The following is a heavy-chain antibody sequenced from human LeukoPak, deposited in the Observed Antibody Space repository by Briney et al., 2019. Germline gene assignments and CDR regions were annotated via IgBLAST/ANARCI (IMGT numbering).Heavy chain of an antibody. V-gene: IGHV4-30-4*02. CDR3: ARGSIVAAAYDAFHI. Sequence: SETLSLTCTVSGGSISSGDYYWSWIRQPPGKGLEWIGYIYYSGSTYYNPSLKSRVTISVDTSKNQFSLKLSSVTAADTAVYYCARGSIVAAAYDAFHIWGQGTTVTVSS. CDR1: GGSISSGDYY. CDR2: IYYSGST. D-gene: IGHD6-13*01. J-gene: IGHJ3*02.